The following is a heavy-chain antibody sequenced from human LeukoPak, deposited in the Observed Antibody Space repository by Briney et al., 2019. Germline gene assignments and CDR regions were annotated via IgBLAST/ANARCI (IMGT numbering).Heavy chain of an antibody. CDR1: GFTVSSNY. Sequence: GGSLRLSCAASGFTVSSNYMSWVRQAPGKGLEWVSVIYSGGSTYYADSVKGRFTISRDNSKNTPYLQMNSLRAEDTAVYYCARVSGDYYGMDVWGKGTTVTVSS. D-gene: IGHD3-10*01. CDR2: IYSGGST. V-gene: IGHV3-53*01. J-gene: IGHJ6*04. CDR3: ARVSGDYYGMDV.